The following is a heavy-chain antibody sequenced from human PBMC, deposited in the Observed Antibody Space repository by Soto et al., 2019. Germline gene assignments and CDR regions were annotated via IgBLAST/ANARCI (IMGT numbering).Heavy chain of an antibody. CDR3: AREYSGYDWRYYYYMDV. J-gene: IGHJ6*03. V-gene: IGHV4-59*01. CDR1: GGSIISYY. CDR2: IYYSGST. Sequence: SETLSLTCTVSGGSIISYYWSWIRQPPGKGLEWIGYIYYSGSTNYNPSLKSRVTISVDTSKNQFSLKLSSVTAADTAVYYCAREYSGYDWRYYYYMDVWGKGTTVTVSS. D-gene: IGHD5-12*01.